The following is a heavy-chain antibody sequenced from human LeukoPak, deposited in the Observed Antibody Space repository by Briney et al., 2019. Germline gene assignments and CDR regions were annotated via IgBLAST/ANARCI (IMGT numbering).Heavy chain of an antibody. D-gene: IGHD1-26*01. Sequence: GGSLRLSCAASGFTFSSYSMNWVRQAPGKGLERVSFIIGSSDLIYYADSVKGRFTISRDNAKNSLYLHMNSLRDEDTAVYYCARVRGATLSHHYFDYWGQGALVTVSS. CDR3: ARVRGATLSHHYFDY. J-gene: IGHJ4*02. V-gene: IGHV3-48*02. CDR2: IIGSSDLI. CDR1: GFTFSSYS.